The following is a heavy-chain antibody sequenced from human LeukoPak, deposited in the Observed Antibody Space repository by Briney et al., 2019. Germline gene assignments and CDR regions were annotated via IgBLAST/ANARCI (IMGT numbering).Heavy chain of an antibody. CDR3: AKGGHNSGWYYFDY. Sequence: GGSLRLSCAASGFTFSSYAMSWVRQAPGKGLEWVSGVSGSGSSTYYADSVKGRFTISRDNSKNTLYLQMNSLRAEDTAVYFCAKGGHNSGWYYFDYWGQGTLVTVSS. V-gene: IGHV3-23*01. D-gene: IGHD6-19*01. J-gene: IGHJ4*02. CDR1: GFTFSSYA. CDR2: VSGSGSST.